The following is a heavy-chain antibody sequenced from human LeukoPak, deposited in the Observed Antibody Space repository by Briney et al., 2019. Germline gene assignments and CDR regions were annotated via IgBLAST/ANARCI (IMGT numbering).Heavy chain of an antibody. Sequence: GRSLRLSCAASGFTFSSYAMHWVRQAPGKGLEWVAVISYDGSNKYYADSVKGRFTISRDNSKNTLYLQMNSLRAEDTAVYYCARDSVVVTAGGNFDYWGQGTLVTVSS. CDR3: ARDSVVVTAGGNFDY. J-gene: IGHJ4*02. CDR1: GFTFSSYA. D-gene: IGHD2-21*02. V-gene: IGHV3-30*04. CDR2: ISYDGSNK.